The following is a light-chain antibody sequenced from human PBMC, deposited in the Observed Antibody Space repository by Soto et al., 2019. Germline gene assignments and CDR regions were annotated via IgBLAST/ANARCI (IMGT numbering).Light chain of an antibody. CDR2: AAS. J-gene: IGKJ4*01. CDR3: QQSYSTPLT. CDR1: QSISSY. Sequence: DTQLTQSPSSLSASVGDRVTITCRASQSISSYLNWYQQKPGKAPKLLIFAASTLQSGVPSRFSGRGSGTDFTLTISSLQPEDFATYYCQQSYSTPLTFGGGTKVDIK. V-gene: IGKV1-39*01.